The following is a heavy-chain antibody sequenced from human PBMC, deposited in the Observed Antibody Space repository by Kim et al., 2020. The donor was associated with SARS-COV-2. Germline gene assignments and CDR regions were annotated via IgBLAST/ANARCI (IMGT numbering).Heavy chain of an antibody. CDR2: ISYDGSNK. J-gene: IGHJ6*02. D-gene: IGHD2-2*01. CDR3: AKDYWCSSTSCYGGYYYYGMDV. V-gene: IGHV3-30*18. Sequence: GGSLRLSCAASGFTFSSYGMHWVRQAPGKGLEWVAVISYDGSNKYYADSVKGRFTISRDNSKNTLYLQMNSLRAEDTAVYYCAKDYWCSSTSCYGGYYYYGMDVWGQGTTVTFSS. CDR1: GFTFSSYG.